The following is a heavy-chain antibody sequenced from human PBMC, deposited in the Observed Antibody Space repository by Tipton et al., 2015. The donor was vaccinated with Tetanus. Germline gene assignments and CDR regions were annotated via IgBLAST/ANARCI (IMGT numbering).Heavy chain of an antibody. J-gene: IGHJ6*02. D-gene: IGHD2-2*01. CDR1: GGSFSGYY. CDR3: ARGWGRYQLLLYYYGMDV. V-gene: IGHV4-34*01. Sequence: TLSLTCAVYGGSFSGYYWSWIRQPPGKGLEWIGSIYYSGSTYYNPSLKSRVTISVDTSKNQFSLKPSSVTAADTAVYYCARGWGRYQLLLYYYGMDVWGQGTTVTVSS. CDR2: IYYSGST.